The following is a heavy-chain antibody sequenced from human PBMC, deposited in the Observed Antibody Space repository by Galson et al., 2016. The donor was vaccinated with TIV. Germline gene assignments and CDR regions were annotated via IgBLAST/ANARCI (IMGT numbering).Heavy chain of an antibody. CDR2: ISSTSNYI. CDR3: ARTGNYYHYAMDV. V-gene: IGHV3-21*01. D-gene: IGHD7-27*01. CDR1: GFTFSNYN. Sequence: SLRLSCAASGFTFSNYNMNWVRQAPGKGQEWVSSISSTSNYIYYGDPVKGRFTISRDNAENSLHLHMNSLRAEDTAIYFCARTGNYYHYAMDVWGQGTTVTVSS. J-gene: IGHJ6*02.